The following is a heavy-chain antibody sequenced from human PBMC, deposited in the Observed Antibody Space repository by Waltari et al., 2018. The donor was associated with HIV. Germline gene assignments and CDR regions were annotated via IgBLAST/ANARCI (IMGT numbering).Heavy chain of an antibody. CDR3: AREYFYESSGYYYRSTFDY. D-gene: IGHD3-22*01. CDR1: GFTLSSHW. Sequence: EVQLVESGGGLVQPGESLRLSCAASGFTLSSHWMSWVRQAPGKGLEWVANIKPDGSETYYVDSVKGRFTISRDNAKTSLYLQMNSLRAEDTAVYFCAREYFYESSGYYYRSTFDYWGQGTLVTVSS. V-gene: IGHV3-7*01. CDR2: IKPDGSET. J-gene: IGHJ4*02.